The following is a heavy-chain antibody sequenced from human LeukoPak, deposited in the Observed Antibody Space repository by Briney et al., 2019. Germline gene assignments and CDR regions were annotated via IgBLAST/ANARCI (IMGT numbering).Heavy chain of an antibody. CDR2: ISYSGST. J-gene: IGHJ3*02. CDR1: GGSISSYY. CDR3: ARETRLHSGSYSNDAFDI. D-gene: IGHD1-26*01. V-gene: IGHV4-59*01. Sequence: PSETLSLTCTVSGGSISSYYWSWIRQPPGRGLEWIGYISYSGSTDYNPSLKSRVTISLDTSKNQFSLRLSSVTAANTAVYYCARETRLHSGSYSNDAFDIWGQGTMVTVSS.